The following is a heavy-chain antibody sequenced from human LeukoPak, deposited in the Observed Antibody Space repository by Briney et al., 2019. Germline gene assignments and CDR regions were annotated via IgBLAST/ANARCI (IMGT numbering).Heavy chain of an antibody. J-gene: IGHJ4*02. V-gene: IGHV3-11*01. CDR3: ASSAAVATYGGYYFDY. CDR2: ISSSGSTI. CDR1: GFTFSDYY. Sequence: GGSLRLSCAASGFTFSDYYMSWIRQAPGKGLEWVSYISSSGSTIYYADSVKGRFTISRDNAKNSLYLQMNSLRAEDTAVYYCASSAAVATYGGYYFDYWGQGTLVTVSS. D-gene: IGHD5-12*01.